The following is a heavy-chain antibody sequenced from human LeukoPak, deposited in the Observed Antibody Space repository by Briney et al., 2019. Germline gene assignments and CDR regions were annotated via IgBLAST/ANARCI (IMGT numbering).Heavy chain of an antibody. V-gene: IGHV1-69*04. CDR3: AREGQYYFDY. Sequence: ASVKASCKASGGTFSSYAISWVRQAPGQGLEWMGRIIPILGIANYAQKFQGRVTITADKSTSTAYMELSSLRSDDTAVYYCAREGQYYFDYWGQGTLVTVSS. CDR1: GGTFSSYA. CDR2: IIPILGIA. D-gene: IGHD6-19*01. J-gene: IGHJ4*02.